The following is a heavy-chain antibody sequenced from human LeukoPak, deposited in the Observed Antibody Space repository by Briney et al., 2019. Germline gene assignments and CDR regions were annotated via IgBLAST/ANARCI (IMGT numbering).Heavy chain of an antibody. CDR3: ANSAGSGSYYLYFDY. J-gene: IGHJ4*02. V-gene: IGHV3-30*18. CDR1: GFTFSSYG. D-gene: IGHD3-10*01. CDR2: ISYDGSNK. Sequence: GGSLRLSCAASGFTFSSYGMHWARQAPGKGLEWVAVISYDGSNKYYADSVKGRFTISRDNSKNTLYLQMNSLRAEDTAVYYCANSAGSGSYYLYFDYWGQGTLVTVSS.